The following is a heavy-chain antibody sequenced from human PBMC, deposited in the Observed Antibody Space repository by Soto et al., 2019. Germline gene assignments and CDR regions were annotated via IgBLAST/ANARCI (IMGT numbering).Heavy chain of an antibody. V-gene: IGHV4-59*01. CDR2: MYYNGNI. CDR1: GGSISNYY. J-gene: IGHJ5*02. D-gene: IGHD3-16*01. CDR3: ASGGNWFEP. Sequence: SETLSLTCNVSGGSISNYYWTWVRQSPEKGLEWIGYMYYNGNITYNPSLKSRVTISIDTSKNQFSLPLKSVTAADTAVYYCASGGNWFEPWGQGVMVTVSS.